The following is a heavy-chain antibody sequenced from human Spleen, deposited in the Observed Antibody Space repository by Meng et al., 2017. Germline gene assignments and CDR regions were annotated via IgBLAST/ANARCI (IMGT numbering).Heavy chain of an antibody. CDR2: INHSGST. D-gene: IGHD4-11*01. CDR1: GGSFSDYY. V-gene: IGHV4-34*01. CDR3: ARGPTTMAHDFDY. Sequence: QGNLQRWGAGLLKPSETLSLTCVVSGGSFSDYYWSWIRQPPGKGLEWIGEINHSGSTNYNPSLESRATISVDTSQNNLSLKLSSVTAADSAVYYCARGPTTMAHDFDYWGQGTLVTVSS. J-gene: IGHJ4*02.